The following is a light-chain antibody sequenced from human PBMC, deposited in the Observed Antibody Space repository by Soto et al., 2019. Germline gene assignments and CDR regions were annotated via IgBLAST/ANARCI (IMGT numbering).Light chain of an antibody. V-gene: IGKV1-39*01. CDR2: AAS. Sequence: DIQMTQSPSSLSASVGDRVTITCRASQTLSTYWHWYQHRPGKAPKLLIYAASTLQSGVPSRFTGSGSETEFTLNITSLQPADFATYYCQQSSSTPLTFGQRNNVDIQ. CDR1: QTLSTY. J-gene: IGKJ1*01. CDR3: QQSSSTPLT.